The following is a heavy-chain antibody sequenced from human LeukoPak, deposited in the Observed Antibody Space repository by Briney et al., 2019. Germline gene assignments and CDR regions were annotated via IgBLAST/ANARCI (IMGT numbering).Heavy chain of an antibody. J-gene: IGHJ4*02. Sequence: ASVKVSCKVSGYTLTELSMHWVQQAPGKGLEWMGGFDPEDGETIYAQKFQGRVTMTEDTSTDTAYMELSSLRSEDTAVYYCATSGRGVIITPPWPFDYWGQGTLVTVSS. CDR2: FDPEDGET. CDR3: ATSGRGVIITPPWPFDY. V-gene: IGHV1-24*01. CDR1: GYTLTELS. D-gene: IGHD3-10*01.